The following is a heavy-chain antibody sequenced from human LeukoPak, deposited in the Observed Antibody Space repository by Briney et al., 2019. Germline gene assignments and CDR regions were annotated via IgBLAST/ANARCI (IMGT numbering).Heavy chain of an antibody. D-gene: IGHD5-18*01. CDR3: ARDLSGVTGYTYGRGIDY. J-gene: IGHJ4*02. Sequence: GGSLRLSCAASEFTFSHHAMHWVRQAPGKGLEWVANTKKDGSEKYYVDSVKGRFTISRDNAKTSLYLQMNSLRAEDTAVYYCARDLSGVTGYTYGRGIDYWGQGTLVTVSS. CDR2: TKKDGSEK. CDR1: EFTFSHHA. V-gene: IGHV3-7*01.